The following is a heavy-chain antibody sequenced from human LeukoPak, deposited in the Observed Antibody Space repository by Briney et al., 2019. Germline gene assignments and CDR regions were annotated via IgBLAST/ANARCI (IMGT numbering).Heavy chain of an antibody. V-gene: IGHV3-30*18. D-gene: IGHD6-19*01. Sequence: GGSLRLSCAASGFTFSSYGMHWVRQAPGKGLEWVAVISYDGSNKYYADSVKGRFTISRDNSKNTLYLQMNSLRAEDTAVYYCAKGGRSSGWFDAFDIWGQGTMVTVSS. CDR3: AKGGRSSGWFDAFDI. CDR2: ISYDGSNK. CDR1: GFTFSSYG. J-gene: IGHJ3*02.